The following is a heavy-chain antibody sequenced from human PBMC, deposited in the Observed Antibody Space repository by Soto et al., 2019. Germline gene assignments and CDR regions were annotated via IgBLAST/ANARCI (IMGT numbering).Heavy chain of an antibody. CDR2: MTPNSGNT. J-gene: IGHJ4*02. CDR3: AIVLYAGYSSGWYPAAPAY. V-gene: IGHV1-8*01. Sequence: WMGWMTPNSGNTGYAQKFQGRVTMTRNTSISTAYMELSSLRSEDTAVYYCAIVLYAGYSSGWYPAAPAYWGQATLVTVS. D-gene: IGHD6-19*01.